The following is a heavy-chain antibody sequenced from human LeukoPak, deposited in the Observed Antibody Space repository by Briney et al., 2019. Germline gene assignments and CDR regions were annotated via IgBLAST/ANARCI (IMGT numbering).Heavy chain of an antibody. CDR1: GLTFSNVW. D-gene: IGHD3-10*01. Sequence: GGSLRLSRAASGLTFSNVWMSSVRQAPGRGLERGGRIKSKTDGGTTDYAAPVKGRCTISRDDSKSTLYLQMNSLKTEDTAVYYCTTDLQYYGSGRLGLDYFDYWGQGTLVTVSS. V-gene: IGHV3-15*01. CDR3: TTDLQYYGSGRLGLDYFDY. CDR2: IKSKTDGGTT. J-gene: IGHJ4*02.